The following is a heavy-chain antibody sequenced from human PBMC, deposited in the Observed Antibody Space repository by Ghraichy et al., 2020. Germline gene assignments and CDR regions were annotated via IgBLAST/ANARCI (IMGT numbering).Heavy chain of an antibody. CDR1: GGSFSGYY. CDR2: INHSGST. D-gene: IGHD3-3*01. CDR3: ARLTTRRYYDFWSGYSRFDC. J-gene: IGHJ4*02. V-gene: IGHV4-34*01. Sequence: SETLSLTCAVYGGSFSGYYWSWIRQPPGKGLEWIGEINHSGSTNYNPSLKSRVTISVDTSKNQFSLKLSSVTAADTAVYYCARLTTRRYYDFWSGYSRFDCWGQGTLVTVSS.